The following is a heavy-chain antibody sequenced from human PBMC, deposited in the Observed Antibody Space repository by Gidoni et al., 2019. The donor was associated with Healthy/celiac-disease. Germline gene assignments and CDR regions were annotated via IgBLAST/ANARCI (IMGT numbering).Heavy chain of an antibody. CDR1: GGSVSGYY. Sequence: QVQLQQWGAGLLNPSETLSHTRAVSGGSVSGYYWSWIRQPRGKGLEWIGEINHSGSSNYNPYLKSRVTISVDTSKNQFSLKLSSVTAADTAVYYCARGAGYSYGPFDCWGQGTLVTVSS. CDR3: ARGAGYSYGPFDC. J-gene: IGHJ4*02. CDR2: INHSGSS. V-gene: IGHV4-34*01. D-gene: IGHD5-18*01.